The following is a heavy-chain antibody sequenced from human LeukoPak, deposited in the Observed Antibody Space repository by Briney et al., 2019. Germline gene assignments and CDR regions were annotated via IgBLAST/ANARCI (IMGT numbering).Heavy chain of an antibody. V-gene: IGHV3-7*01. CDR2: IKQDASET. D-gene: IGHD6-19*01. CDR1: GFIFGSFW. Sequence: PGGSLRLSCEASGFIFGSFWMNWVRQAPGKGLEWVANIKQDASETYYVDSVKGRFIISRDSPKNSLYLQLNSLRAEDTAIYYCARQGSYSNGWSFDYWGQGALVTVSS. J-gene: IGHJ4*02. CDR3: ARQGSYSNGWSFDY.